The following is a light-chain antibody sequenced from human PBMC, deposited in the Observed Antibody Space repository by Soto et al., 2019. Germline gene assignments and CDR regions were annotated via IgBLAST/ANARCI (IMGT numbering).Light chain of an antibody. J-gene: IGLJ2*01. CDR3: SSYTSSNTL. V-gene: IGLV2-14*01. CDR1: SSDVGDYKY. Sequence: QSVLTQPASVSGSPGQSITISCTGTSSDVGDYKYVSWYQQYPGKAPKLMIYEVSNRPSGVSNRFSGSKSGNTASLTISGLQAEDEADYYCSSYTSSNTLFGGGTKLTVL. CDR2: EVS.